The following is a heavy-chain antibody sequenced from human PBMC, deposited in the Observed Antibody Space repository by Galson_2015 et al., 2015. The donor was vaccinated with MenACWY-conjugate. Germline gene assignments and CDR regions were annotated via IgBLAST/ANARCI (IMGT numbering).Heavy chain of an antibody. CDR3: ARGYRQVIVRSLNYVDY. CDR2: ISAYNGNT. Sequence: SVKVSCKASGYTFTSYGISWVRQAPGQGLEWMGWISAYNGNTNYAQKLQGRVTMTTDTSTRIAYMVLRSLRSDDTAVYYCARGYRQVIVRSLNYVDYWGQGTLVTVSS. V-gene: IGHV1-18*01. J-gene: IGHJ4*02. D-gene: IGHD3-16*02. CDR1: GYTFTSYG.